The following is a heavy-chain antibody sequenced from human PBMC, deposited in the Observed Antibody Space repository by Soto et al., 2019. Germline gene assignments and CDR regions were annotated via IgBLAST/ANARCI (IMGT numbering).Heavy chain of an antibody. CDR1: GYTFSNYY. Sequence: GGSLRLSCRASGYTFSNYYIIWVRQAPGKGLEWVANIRQDGGEKYYVDSVKGRFTISRDNTQNSMYLQMNSLRAEDTAVYYCATAPDYGHHLDYWGQGLLVTVYS. CDR3: ATAPDYGHHLDY. CDR2: IRQDGGEK. V-gene: IGHV3-7*03. J-gene: IGHJ4*02. D-gene: IGHD4-17*01.